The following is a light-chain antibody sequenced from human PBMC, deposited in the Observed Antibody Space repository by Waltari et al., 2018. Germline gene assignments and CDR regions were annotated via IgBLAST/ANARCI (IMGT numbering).Light chain of an antibody. V-gene: IGKV4-1*01. CDR1: QSLLYGPKNQDH. J-gene: IGKJ4*01. CDR3: QQYYTMPLS. CDR2: WAS. Sequence: ILMTQSPDSLSLSLGEGATILCKPSQSLLYGPKNQDHLAWYQPRPGHPPKLLIYWASTRESGVPDRFTGGGSGTDFTLTISSLQAEDAAIYFCQQYYTMPLSFGGGTRVEIK.